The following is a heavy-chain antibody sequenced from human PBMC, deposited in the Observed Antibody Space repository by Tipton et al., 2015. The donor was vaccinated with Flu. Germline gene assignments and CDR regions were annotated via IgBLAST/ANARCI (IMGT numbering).Heavy chain of an antibody. J-gene: IGHJ4*02. CDR2: ISDGGGRT. V-gene: IGHV3-23*01. CDR1: GFTFSRYA. D-gene: IGHD5-12*01. CDR3: AKVIPEIVAGLDY. Sequence: SLRLSCAASGFTFSRYAMSWVRQAPGKGLEWVSGISDGGGRTYYTDSVKGRFSIARDNSKDTLYLQMNSLRAEDTAIYYCAKVIPEIVAGLDYLGQVAPVTVSS.